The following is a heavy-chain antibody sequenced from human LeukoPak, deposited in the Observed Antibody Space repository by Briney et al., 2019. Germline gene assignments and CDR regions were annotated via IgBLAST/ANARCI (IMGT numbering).Heavy chain of an antibody. CDR1: GFTFSSYA. Sequence: PGGSLRPSCATSGFTFSSYAMNWVRQAPGKGLECVSFISTSGDFTYYAASVKGRFTVSRDNSKNTLCLQMNSLRADDTAVYYCAGCSGGSCYSRGKYGVDVWGQGTTVIVSS. V-gene: IGHV3-23*01. D-gene: IGHD2-15*01. CDR3: AGCSGGSCYSRGKYGVDV. J-gene: IGHJ6*02. CDR2: ISTSGDFT.